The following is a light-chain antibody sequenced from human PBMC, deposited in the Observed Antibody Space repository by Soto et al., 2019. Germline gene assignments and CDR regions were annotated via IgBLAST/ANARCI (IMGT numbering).Light chain of an antibody. J-gene: IGLJ3*02. Sequence: QSVLTQPPSASETPGQRVTISCSGSSSNIGSNTVNWYQQLPGTAPKLLIYSNNHRPSRVPDRFSGSKSGTSASLAISGLQSEDETDYYCAAWDDSLNGWVFGGGTKVTVL. CDR3: AAWDDSLNGWV. V-gene: IGLV1-44*01. CDR1: SSNIGSNT. CDR2: SNN.